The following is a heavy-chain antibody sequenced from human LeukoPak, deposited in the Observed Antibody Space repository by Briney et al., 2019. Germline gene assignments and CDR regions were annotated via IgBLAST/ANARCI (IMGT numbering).Heavy chain of an antibody. J-gene: IGHJ4*02. Sequence: GGSLRLSCAASGFTFSSYAMSWVRQAPGKGLEWVSAISGSGGSTYYADSVKGRFTISRDNSKNTLYLQMNSLRAEDTAVYYCAKDWSEDDYGWGSCPDYWGQGTLVTVSS. D-gene: IGHD3-16*01. CDR2: ISGSGGST. CDR1: GFTFSSYA. CDR3: AKDWSEDDYGWGSCPDY. V-gene: IGHV3-23*01.